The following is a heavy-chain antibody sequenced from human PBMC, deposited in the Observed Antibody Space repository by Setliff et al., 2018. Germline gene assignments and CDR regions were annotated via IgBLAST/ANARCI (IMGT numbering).Heavy chain of an antibody. CDR3: ARSPANGGHDAFDV. J-gene: IGHJ3*01. Sequence: GGSLRLSCAASTFTLGTYSMHWVRQAPGKGLAWVSSISPYSDYIYYADSVMGRFTISRDNAKNSLYLQMNSLGAEDTAVYFCARSPANGGHDAFDVWGQGTMVTISS. D-gene: IGHD6-25*01. CDR1: TFTLGTYS. CDR2: ISPYSDYI. V-gene: IGHV3-21*06.